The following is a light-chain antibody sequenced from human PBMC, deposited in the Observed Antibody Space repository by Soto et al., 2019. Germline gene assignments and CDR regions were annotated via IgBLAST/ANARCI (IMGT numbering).Light chain of an antibody. J-gene: IGLJ1*01. CDR2: DVS. Sequence: QSALTQPASVSGSPGQSITISCTGTSSDVGGYKYVSWYQHHPGKGTKLMLYDVSNRPSGVANRFSGSKSGNTASLTISGLQAEDEADYYCSSYTSSTTYVFGTGTKLTVL. CDR1: SSDVGGYKY. CDR3: SSYTSSTTYV. V-gene: IGLV2-14*01.